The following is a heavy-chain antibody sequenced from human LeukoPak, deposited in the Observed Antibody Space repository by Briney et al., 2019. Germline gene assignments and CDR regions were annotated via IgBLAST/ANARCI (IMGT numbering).Heavy chain of an antibody. Sequence: SETLSLTCTVSVYSVTTYSWSWIRQPPGKGLEFIGYISYSGTTNYNPSLKSRLTISLDTSKNQFSLRLSSVTAADTAVYYCARDQWLFDLWGRGTLVTVSS. CDR3: ARDQWLFDL. J-gene: IGHJ2*01. V-gene: IGHV4-59*02. D-gene: IGHD2-8*01. CDR1: VYSVTTYS. CDR2: ISYSGTT.